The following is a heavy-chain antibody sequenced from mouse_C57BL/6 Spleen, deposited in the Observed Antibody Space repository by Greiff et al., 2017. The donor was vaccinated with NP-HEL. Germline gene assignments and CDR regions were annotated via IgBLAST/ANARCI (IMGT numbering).Heavy chain of an antibody. CDR2: INPNYGTT. J-gene: IGHJ4*01. Sequence: VQLQQSGPELVKPGASVKISCKASGYSFTDYNMNWVKQSNGKSLEWIGVINPNYGTTSYNQKFKGKATLTVDQSSSTAYMQLNSLTSEDSAVYYCARERGKKDYDETGNARDYWGQGTSVTVSS. D-gene: IGHD2-4*01. V-gene: IGHV1-39*01. CDR3: ARERGKKDYDETGNARDY. CDR1: GYSFTDYN.